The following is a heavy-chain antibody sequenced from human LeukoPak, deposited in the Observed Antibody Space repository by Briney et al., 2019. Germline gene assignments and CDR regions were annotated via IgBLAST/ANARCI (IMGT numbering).Heavy chain of an antibody. Sequence: SETLSLTCTVSGGSISSYYWSWIRQPPGKGLEWIGYIYYSGSTNYNPSLKSRVTISVDTSKNQFSLELSSVTAADTAVYYCARDSSYSGSYSGAFDIWGQGTMVTVSS. CDR1: GGSISSYY. D-gene: IGHD1-26*01. CDR2: IYYSGST. V-gene: IGHV4-59*01. CDR3: ARDSSYSGSYSGAFDI. J-gene: IGHJ3*02.